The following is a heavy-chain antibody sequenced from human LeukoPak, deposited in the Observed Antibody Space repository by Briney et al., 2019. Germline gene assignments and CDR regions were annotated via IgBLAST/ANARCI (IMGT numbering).Heavy chain of an antibody. D-gene: IGHD4-17*01. J-gene: IGHJ5*02. CDR3: ARPFYGDYVGTWFDP. CDR2: ISAYNGNT. Sequence: SVKVSCKASGYTFTSYGISWVRQAPGQGLEWMGWISAYNGNTNYAQKLQGRVTMTTDTSTSTAYMELRSLRSDDTAVYYCARPFYGDYVGTWFDPWGQGTLVTVSS. V-gene: IGHV1-18*01. CDR1: GYTFTSYG.